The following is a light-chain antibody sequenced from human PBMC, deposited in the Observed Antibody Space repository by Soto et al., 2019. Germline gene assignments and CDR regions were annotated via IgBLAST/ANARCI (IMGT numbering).Light chain of an antibody. CDR3: QQANSFPLT. CDR1: QNIGSN. J-gene: IGKJ4*01. CDR2: GAS. V-gene: IGKV3D-15*01. Sequence: EVVMTQSPATLSASPGERVILSCRASQNIGSNLAWYQQRPGQAPRLLIYGASSRATGIPDRFSGSGSGTDFTLTISRLEPEDFATYYCQQANSFPLTFGGGTKVDIK.